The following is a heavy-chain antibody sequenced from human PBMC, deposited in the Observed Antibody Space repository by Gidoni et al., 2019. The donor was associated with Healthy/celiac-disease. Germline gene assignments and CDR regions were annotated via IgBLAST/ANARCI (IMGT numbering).Heavy chain of an antibody. J-gene: IGHJ5*02. V-gene: IGHV4-30-4*01. CDR1: GGSISSGDYY. Sequence: QVQLQESGPGLVKPSQTLSLTCTVSGGSISSGDYYWSWIRQPPGKGLEWIGYIYYSGSTYYNPSLKSRVTISVDTSKNQFSLKLSSVTAADTAVYYCASYYCSSTSCYEGNYWFDPWGQGTLVTVSS. CDR2: IYYSGST. CDR3: ASYYCSSTSCYEGNYWFDP. D-gene: IGHD2-2*01.